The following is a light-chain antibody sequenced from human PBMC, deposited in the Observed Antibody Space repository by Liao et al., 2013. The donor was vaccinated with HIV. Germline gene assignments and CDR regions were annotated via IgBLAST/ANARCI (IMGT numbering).Light chain of an antibody. V-gene: IGLV3-1*01. CDR2: QDS. J-gene: IGLJ1*01. CDR1: KLGDRS. CDR3: QAWHNNRGV. Sequence: SYELTQTPSVSVSPGQTASIACSGDKLGDRSVSWYQQRPGQSPVLVMFQDSKRPSGIPERFSGSNSGNTATLTISGTQAMDEADYYCQAWHNNRGVFGTGTKVTVL.